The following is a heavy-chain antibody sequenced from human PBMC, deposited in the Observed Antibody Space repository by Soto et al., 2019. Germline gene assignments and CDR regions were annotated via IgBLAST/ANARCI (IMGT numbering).Heavy chain of an antibody. CDR2: IYYSGST. D-gene: IGHD7-27*01. J-gene: IGHJ4*02. Sequence: NPSETLSLTCTVSGGSISSGGYYWSWIRQHPGKGLEWIGYIYYSGSTYYNPSLKSRVTISVDTSKNQFSLKLSSVTAADTAVYYCARTFLGTFFFDYWGQGTLVTVSS. CDR1: GGSISSGGYY. CDR3: ARTFLGTFFFDY. V-gene: IGHV4-31*03.